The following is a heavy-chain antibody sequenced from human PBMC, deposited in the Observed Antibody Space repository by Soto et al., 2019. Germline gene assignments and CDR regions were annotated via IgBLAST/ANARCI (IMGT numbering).Heavy chain of an antibody. D-gene: IGHD3-10*01. CDR2: ISSNGGST. Sequence: GGSLRLSCAASGFTFSSYAMHWVRQAPGKGLEYVSAISSNGGSTYYANSVKGRFTISRDNSKNTLYLQMGSLRAEDMAVYYCARGELYYGSGSHTYYYYYHMDVWGKGTTVTVSS. J-gene: IGHJ6*03. CDR3: ARGELYYGSGSHTYYYYYHMDV. V-gene: IGHV3-64*01. CDR1: GFTFSSYA.